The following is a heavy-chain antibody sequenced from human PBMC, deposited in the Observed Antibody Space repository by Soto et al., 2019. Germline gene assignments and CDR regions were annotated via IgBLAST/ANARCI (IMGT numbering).Heavy chain of an antibody. V-gene: IGHV4-38-2*01. CDR2: IYHSGST. CDR1: GYSISSGYY. Sequence: SETLSLTCAVSGYSISSGYYWGWIRQPPGKGLEWIGSIYHSGSTYYNPSLKSRVTISVDTSKNQFSLKLSSVTAADTAVYYCARGPLRIAHNPGSNWFDPWGQGTLVTVSS. D-gene: IGHD2-15*01. CDR3: ARGPLRIAHNPGSNWFDP. J-gene: IGHJ5*02.